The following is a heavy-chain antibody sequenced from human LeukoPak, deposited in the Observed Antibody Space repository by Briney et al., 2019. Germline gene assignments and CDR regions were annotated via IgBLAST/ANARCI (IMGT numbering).Heavy chain of an antibody. V-gene: IGHV3-23*01. D-gene: IGHD2-15*01. CDR1: GITVNNND. J-gene: IGHJ3*02. Sequence: PGGSLRLSCAASGITVNNNDMTWVRQAPGKGLEWVSAISGSGGSTYYADSVKGRFTISRDNSKTTLYLQMNSLRAEDTAVYYCAKDRYCSGGSCYIAAFDIWGQGTMVTVSS. CDR3: AKDRYCSGGSCYIAAFDI. CDR2: ISGSGGST.